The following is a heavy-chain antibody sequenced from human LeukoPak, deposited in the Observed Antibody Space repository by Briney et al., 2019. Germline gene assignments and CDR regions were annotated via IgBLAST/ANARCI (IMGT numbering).Heavy chain of an antibody. Sequence: GASLRLSCAASGFTFSSNAMSWVRQAPGKGLEWVSGIRGSGDNTFYADSVKGRFTISRDNSKNTLYLQMTSLRGEDTAVYYCAKGSVAGSIYDYWGQGTLVTVSS. J-gene: IGHJ4*02. V-gene: IGHV3-23*01. D-gene: IGHD6-19*01. CDR2: IRGSGDNT. CDR3: AKGSVAGSIYDY. CDR1: GFTFSSNA.